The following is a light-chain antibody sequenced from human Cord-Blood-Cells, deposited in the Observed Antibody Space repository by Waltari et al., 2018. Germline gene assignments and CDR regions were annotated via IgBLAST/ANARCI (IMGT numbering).Light chain of an antibody. V-gene: IGKV1-5*03. J-gene: IGKJ2*01. CDR1: QSISSW. CDR3: QQYNSYSYT. Sequence: DIQMTQSPSTLSASVGDRVTITCRAIQSISSWLAWYQQKPGKAPKLLIYKASSLESGVPSRFSGSGSGTEFTLTISILQPDDFATYYCQQYNSYSYTFGQGTKLEIK. CDR2: KAS.